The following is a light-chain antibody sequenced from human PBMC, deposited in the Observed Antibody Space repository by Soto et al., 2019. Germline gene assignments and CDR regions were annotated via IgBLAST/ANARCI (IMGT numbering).Light chain of an antibody. Sequence: DIVMTQSPDSLAVSLGERATINCKSSQSVLYSSNNENSLAWYQQKPGQPPKLLIYWASTRESGVPDRFSGGGSGTDFTLTISSLQAEDGAVYYCQQYYSVPPTFGQGTKVEI. CDR2: WAS. CDR3: QQYYSVPPT. J-gene: IGKJ1*01. V-gene: IGKV4-1*01. CDR1: QSVLYSSNNENS.